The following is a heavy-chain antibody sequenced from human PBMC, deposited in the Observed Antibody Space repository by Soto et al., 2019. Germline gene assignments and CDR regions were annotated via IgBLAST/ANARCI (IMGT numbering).Heavy chain of an antibody. CDR3: AKTGTAARRDCFDY. CDR1: GLTFSSYD. Sequence: LGLSCAASGLTFSSYDMSLVRQAPGKGLEWVSAISGSGGSTYYADSVNGRFTISRDNPKNTLYVQMNSLRAEDTAVYYCAKTGTAARRDCFDYWGQGTLVTVCS. CDR2: ISGSGGST. J-gene: IGHJ4*02. V-gene: IGHV3-23*01. D-gene: IGHD6-6*01.